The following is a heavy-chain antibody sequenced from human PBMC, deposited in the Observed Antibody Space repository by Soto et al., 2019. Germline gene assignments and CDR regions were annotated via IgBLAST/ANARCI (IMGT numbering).Heavy chain of an antibody. CDR3: ARSSDYGGNSVRAFDI. CDR1: GGSISSGDYY. V-gene: IGHV4-30-4*01. Sequence: SETLSLTXTVSGGSISSGDYYWSWIRQPPGKGLEWIGYIYYSGSTYYNPSLKSRVTISVDTSKNQFPLKLSSVTAADTAVYYGARSSDYGGNSVRAFDIWGQGTMVTVSS. J-gene: IGHJ3*02. CDR2: IYYSGST. D-gene: IGHD4-17*01.